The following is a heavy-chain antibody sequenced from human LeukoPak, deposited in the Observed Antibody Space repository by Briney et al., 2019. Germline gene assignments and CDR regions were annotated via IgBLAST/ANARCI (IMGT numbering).Heavy chain of an antibody. J-gene: IGHJ3*02. V-gene: IGHV1-2*02. CDR3: ARDGTFDI. CDR2: INPDSGVT. D-gene: IGHD2-15*01. CDR1: VYTFTDYD. Sequence: GASVNVSCKASVYTFTDYDMHCGRQAPGQGLKWMGWINPDSGVTNYPQKFQGRVTMTRDTSSSTAYMELIRLRSDDTAVYYCARDGTFDIWGQGTMVTVSS.